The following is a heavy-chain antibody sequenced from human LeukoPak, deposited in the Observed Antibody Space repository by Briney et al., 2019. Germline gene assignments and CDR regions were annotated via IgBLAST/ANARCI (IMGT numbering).Heavy chain of an antibody. CDR1: GFSFSSNG. V-gene: IGHV3-33*01. J-gene: IGHJ4*02. Sequence: AGGSLRLSCAASGFSFSSNGMHWVRQAPGKGLEWVALIWYDGSNKYYADSVKGRFTISRDNSKNSLYLEMNSLRAEDTAVYYCVRDSTYAFDNWGQGTLVTVSS. CDR3: VRDSTYAFDN. CDR2: IWYDGSNK.